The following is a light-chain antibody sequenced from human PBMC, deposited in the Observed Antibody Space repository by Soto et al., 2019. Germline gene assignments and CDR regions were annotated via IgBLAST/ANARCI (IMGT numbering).Light chain of an antibody. CDR3: LLSCSGALVV. J-gene: IGLJ2*01. CDR2: DTS. CDR1: TGAVTSGHY. Sequence: QAVVTQEPSLTVSPGGTVTLTCGSSTGAVTSGHYPYWFQQKPGQAPRTLIYDTSNKHSWTPARFSGSLLGGKAALTLSGAQPEDEAEYYCLLSCSGALVVFGGGTQLTVL. V-gene: IGLV7-46*01.